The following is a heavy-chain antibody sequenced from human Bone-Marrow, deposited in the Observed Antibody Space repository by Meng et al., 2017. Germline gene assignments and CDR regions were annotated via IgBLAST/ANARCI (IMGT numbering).Heavy chain of an antibody. V-gene: IGHV4-4*02. CDR3: ARDRGGYGDISY. CDR1: SVSISSTNW. CDR2: IHQDGYT. Sequence: QVQLQQWGAGLLKHSETLSVTCAAASVSISSTNWWGWVRQPPGKGLEWIGEIHQDGYTNYSPSLKSRVTISVGKSRNQFSLKLNSVTAADTAVYYCARDRGGYGDISYWGQGTLVTVSS. D-gene: IGHD4-17*01. J-gene: IGHJ4*02.